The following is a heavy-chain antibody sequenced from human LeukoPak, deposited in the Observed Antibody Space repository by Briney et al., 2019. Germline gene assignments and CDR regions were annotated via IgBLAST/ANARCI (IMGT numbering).Heavy chain of an antibody. CDR2: MNPNSGNT. CDR3: ARDPGDFWSGSYYYYMDV. J-gene: IGHJ6*03. CDR1: GYTFTSYD. D-gene: IGHD3-3*01. Sequence: ASVKVSCKASGYTFTSYDINWVRQATGQGLEWMGWMNPNSGNTGYAQKFQGRVTMTRNTSISTAYMELSSLRSEDTAVYYCARDPGDFWSGSYYYYMDVWGKGTTVTVSS. V-gene: IGHV1-8*01.